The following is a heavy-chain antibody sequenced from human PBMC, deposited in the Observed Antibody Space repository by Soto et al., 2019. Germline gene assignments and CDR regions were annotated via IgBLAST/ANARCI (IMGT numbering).Heavy chain of an antibody. V-gene: IGHV4-31*03. J-gene: IGHJ4*02. Sequence: SETLSLTCTASGGSISSVGYYWSWIRQHPGKGLEWIGYIYYSGSTYYNPSLKSRVTISVDTSKNQFSLKLSSVTAADTAVYYCASSSGGRYCDYWGQGTLVTVSS. CDR2: IYYSGST. CDR1: GGSISSVGYY. D-gene: IGHD2-15*01. CDR3: ASSSGGRYCDY.